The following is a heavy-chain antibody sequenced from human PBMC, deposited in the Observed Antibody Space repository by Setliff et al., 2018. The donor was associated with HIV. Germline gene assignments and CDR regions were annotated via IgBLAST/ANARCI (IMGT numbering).Heavy chain of an antibody. D-gene: IGHD2-21*01. CDR1: GHSISSGYH. CDR3: ARLKRDGTYFFDF. J-gene: IGHJ4*02. V-gene: IGHV4-38-2*01. Sequence: SETLSLTCAVSGHSISSGYHWGWIRQPPGKGLEWIGSVYYSGSTHYNPSLKSRVTVSVDTSKNHFSLKLTSVTAADTAVYYCARLKRDGTYFFDFWGQGTLVTVSS. CDR2: VYYSGST.